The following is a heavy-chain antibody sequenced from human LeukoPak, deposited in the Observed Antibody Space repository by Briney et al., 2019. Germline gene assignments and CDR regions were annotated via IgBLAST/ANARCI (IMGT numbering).Heavy chain of an antibody. CDR3: ARHPETDYGGNSGYFQH. Sequence: SETLSLTCSVSGVSISAYYWSWIRQPAGKGLEWIGRIYPGESIYASENTNYNPSLKSRVSMSGDTSKNQFSLKLSSVTAADTAVYYCARHPETDYGGNSGYFQHWGQGTLVTVSS. V-gene: IGHV4-4*07. D-gene: IGHD4-23*01. CDR2: IYPGESIYASENT. CDR1: GVSISAYY. J-gene: IGHJ1*01.